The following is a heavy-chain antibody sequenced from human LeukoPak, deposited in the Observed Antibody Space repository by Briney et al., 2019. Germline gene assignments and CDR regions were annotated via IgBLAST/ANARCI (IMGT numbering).Heavy chain of an antibody. J-gene: IGHJ4*02. CDR3: ARSRQNYDFWSGYFTIFDY. CDR1: GYTFTSYG. V-gene: IGHV1-18*01. Sequence: ASVKVSCKASGYTFTSYGISWVRQAPGQGLEWMGWISAYNGNTNYAQKLQGRVTMTTDTSTSTAYMELRSLRFDDTAVYYCARSRQNYDFWSGYFTIFDYWGQGTLVTVSS. D-gene: IGHD3-3*01. CDR2: ISAYNGNT.